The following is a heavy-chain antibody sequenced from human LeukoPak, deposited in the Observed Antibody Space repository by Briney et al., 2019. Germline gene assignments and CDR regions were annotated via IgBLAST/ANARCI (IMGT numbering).Heavy chain of an antibody. D-gene: IGHD4/OR15-4a*01. CDR2: IYYSGST. Sequence: PSETLSLTCTVSGGSLTNYYWTWLRQPPGKGLEWIGSIYYSGSTYYNPSLKSRVTISVDTSKNQFSLKLSSVTVADTAVYYCARHRTIGDYFDYWGQGTLVTVSS. V-gene: IGHV4-59*05. CDR3: ARHRTIGDYFDY. J-gene: IGHJ4*02. CDR1: GGSLTNYY.